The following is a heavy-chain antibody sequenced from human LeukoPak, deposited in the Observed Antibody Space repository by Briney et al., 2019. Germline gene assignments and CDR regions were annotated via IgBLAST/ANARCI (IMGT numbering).Heavy chain of an antibody. CDR1: GFTFSSYA. CDR2: ISATGGST. J-gene: IGHJ4*02. Sequence: GRSLRLSCAASGFTFSSYAMSWVRQAPGKGLEWVSSISATGGSTYYADSVKGRFTISRDNSKNTLYLQMNSLRAEDTAVYYCARDSYYYDSSGYFDYWGQGTLVTVSS. V-gene: IGHV3-23*01. D-gene: IGHD3-22*01. CDR3: ARDSYYYDSSGYFDY.